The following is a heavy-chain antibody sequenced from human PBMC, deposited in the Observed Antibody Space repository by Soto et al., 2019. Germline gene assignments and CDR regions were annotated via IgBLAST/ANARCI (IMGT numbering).Heavy chain of an antibody. CDR3: ARESTVTTGGYYYYGMDV. V-gene: IGHV1-2*02. CDR2: INPNSGGT. Sequence: QVQLVQSGAEVKKPGASVKVSCKASGYTFTGYYMHWVRQAPGQGLEWMGWINPNSGGTNYAQKFQGRVTMTRDTSISTAYMELSRLRSDDTAVYYCARESTVTTGGYYYYGMDVWGQGTTVTVSS. J-gene: IGHJ6*02. D-gene: IGHD4-4*01. CDR1: GYTFTGYY.